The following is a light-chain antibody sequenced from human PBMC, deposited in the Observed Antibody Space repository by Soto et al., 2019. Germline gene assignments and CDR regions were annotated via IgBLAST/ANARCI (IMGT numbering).Light chain of an antibody. V-gene: IGLV2-14*01. CDR1: SSDIGNYNY. CDR2: EVG. CDR3: SSYTGSETWV. J-gene: IGLJ3*02. Sequence: QSALTQPASVSGSPGQSITISCTGTSSDIGNYNYVSWYQHHPGKAPKLIIYEVGDRPSGVSNRFSGSKSGNTASLTISGLQAEHEADYDCSSYTGSETWVFGGGTKLTVL.